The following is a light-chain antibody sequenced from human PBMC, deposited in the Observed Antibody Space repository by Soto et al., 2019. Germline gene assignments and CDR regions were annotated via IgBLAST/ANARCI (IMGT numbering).Light chain of an antibody. CDR1: RSNIGINY. V-gene: IGLV1-47*01. J-gene: IGLJ1*01. Sequence: QSALTQPPSASGTPGQGVTISCSGSRSNIGINYIYWYQQFPGTAPKLLICKTNQRPSGVPDRFFGSKSGTSASLAISGLRSEDEADYYCVSWDDSLNVYIFGSGTKVTVL. CDR3: VSWDDSLNVYI. CDR2: KTN.